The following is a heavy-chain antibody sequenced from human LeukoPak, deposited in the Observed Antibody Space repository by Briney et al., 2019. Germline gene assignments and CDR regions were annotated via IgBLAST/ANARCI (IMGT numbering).Heavy chain of an antibody. CDR3: AREGPYYGSGSYRGDV. CDR2: ISSSSSTI. J-gene: IGHJ6*02. D-gene: IGHD3-10*01. Sequence: GGSLRLSCAASGFTFSSYGMHWVRQAPGKGLEWVSYISSSSSTIYYADSVKGRFTISRDNAKNSLYLQMNSLRDEDTAVYYRAREGPYYGSGSYRGDVWGQGTTVTVSS. CDR1: GFTFSSYG. V-gene: IGHV3-48*02.